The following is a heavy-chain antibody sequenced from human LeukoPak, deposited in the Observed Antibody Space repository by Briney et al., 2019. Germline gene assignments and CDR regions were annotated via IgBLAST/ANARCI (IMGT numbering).Heavy chain of an antibody. CDR1: GGSFSGYY. Sequence: PSETLSLTCAVYGGSFSGYYWSWIRQPPGKGLEWIGEINHSGSTNYNPSLKSRVTISVDTSKNQFSLKLGSVTAADTAVYYCARRLAPYYYGSGSYPSWGGYYYYGMDVWGQGTTVTVSS. CDR2: INHSGST. D-gene: IGHD3-10*01. V-gene: IGHV4-34*01. CDR3: ARRLAPYYYGSGSYPSWGGYYYYGMDV. J-gene: IGHJ6*02.